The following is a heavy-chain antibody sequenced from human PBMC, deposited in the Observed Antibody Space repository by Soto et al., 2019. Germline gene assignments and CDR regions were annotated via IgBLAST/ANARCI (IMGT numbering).Heavy chain of an antibody. CDR3: ARGPIAARPMDWFDP. V-gene: IGHV3-74*01. CDR1: GFTFSSYW. Sequence: GGSLRLSCAASGFTFSSYWMHWVRQAPGKGLVWVSRINSDGSSTSYADSVKGRFTISRDNAKNTLYLQMNSLRAEDTAVYYCARGPIAARPMDWFDPWGQGTLVTVSS. J-gene: IGHJ5*02. D-gene: IGHD6-6*01. CDR2: INSDGSST.